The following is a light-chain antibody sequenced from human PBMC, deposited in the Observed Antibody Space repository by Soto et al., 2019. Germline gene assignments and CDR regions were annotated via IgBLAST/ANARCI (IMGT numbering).Light chain of an antibody. Sequence: EVVMTQSPATLSVSPGERVTLSCRASQSVRDNLAWYQQKPGQPPRLLIYGASTRATGLPARFSGSGSGTEFTLTISSLQSEDFAGYYCQQYNNWPLTFGPGTKVDL. CDR1: QSVRDN. CDR2: GAS. J-gene: IGKJ3*01. V-gene: IGKV3-15*01. CDR3: QQYNNWPLT.